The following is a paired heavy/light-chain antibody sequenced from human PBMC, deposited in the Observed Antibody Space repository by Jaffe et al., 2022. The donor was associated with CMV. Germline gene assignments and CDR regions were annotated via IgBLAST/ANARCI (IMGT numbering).Light chain of an antibody. CDR3: SSYTSSSTLRYV. CDR1: SSDVGGYNY. V-gene: IGLV2-14*03. Sequence: QSALTQPASVSGSPGQSITISCTGTSSDVGGYNYVSWYQQHPGKAPKLMIYDVSNRPSGVSNRFSGSKSGNTASLTISGLQAEDEADYYCSSYTSSSTLRYVFGTGTKVTVL. J-gene: IGLJ1*01. CDR2: DVS.
Heavy chain of an antibody. V-gene: IGHV1-18*01. J-gene: IGHJ6*02. D-gene: IGHD3-3*01. CDR1: GYTFTSYG. CDR3: ARDLAWGYYDFWSGYTPDTNSYGMDV. Sequence: QVQLVQSGAEVKKPGASVKVSCKASGYTFTSYGISWVRQAPGQGLEWMGWISAYNGNTNYAQKLQGRVTMTTDTSTSTAYMELRSLRSDDTAVYYCARDLAWGYYDFWSGYTPDTNSYGMDVWGQGTTVTVSS. CDR2: ISAYNGNT.